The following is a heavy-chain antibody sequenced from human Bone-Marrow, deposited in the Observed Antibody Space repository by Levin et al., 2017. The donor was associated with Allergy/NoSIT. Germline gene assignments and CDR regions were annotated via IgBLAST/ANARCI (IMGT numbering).Heavy chain of an antibody. CDR3: ARGLGDEYSNYADF. D-gene: IGHD4-11*01. V-gene: IGHV1-3*01. CDR2: INGDTGDT. J-gene: IGHJ4*02. CDR1: GFTFTTYV. Sequence: ASVKVSCKASGFTFTTYVFHWVRQAPGQRLEWMGWINGDTGDTKFAQKFQGRVTITRDTSASTAYMEMTSLTSEDTAVYYCARGLGDEYSNYADFWGQGTGVTVSP.